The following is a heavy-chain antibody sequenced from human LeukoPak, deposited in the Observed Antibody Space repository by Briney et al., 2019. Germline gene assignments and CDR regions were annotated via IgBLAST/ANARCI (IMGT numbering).Heavy chain of an antibody. D-gene: IGHD3-3*01. CDR2: IFHTGST. J-gene: IGHJ5*02. V-gene: IGHV4-38-2*02. CDR3: ATIFGVRWFDP. Sequence: PSETLSLTCTVSGDSISSGNYWGWIRQPPGEGREWIGSIFHTGSTYFNLSLKSRVTISVDTSKNQFSLRLSSVTAADTAVYYCATIFGVRWFDPWGQGTLVTVSS. CDR1: GDSISSGNY.